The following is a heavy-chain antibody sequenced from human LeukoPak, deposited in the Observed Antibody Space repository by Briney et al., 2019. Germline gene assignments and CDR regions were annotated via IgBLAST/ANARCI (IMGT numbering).Heavy chain of an antibody. CDR3: ARDGGSFSYNMDV. J-gene: IGHJ6*02. CDR1: GYSFTTYD. D-gene: IGHD1-26*01. Sequence: ASVKVSCKASGYSFTTYDINWVRQATGQGLEWMGWMNPNSGNTGYAQKFQGRVTMTSDTSTSTVYMELSSLRSEDTAVYFCARDGGSFSYNMDVWGQGTTVTVSS. CDR2: MNPNSGNT. V-gene: IGHV1-8*01.